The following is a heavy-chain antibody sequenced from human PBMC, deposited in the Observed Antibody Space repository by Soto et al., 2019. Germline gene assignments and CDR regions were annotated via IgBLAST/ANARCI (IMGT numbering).Heavy chain of an antibody. CDR2: IYAGGST. Sequence: EVQLVESGGGLVQPGGSLRLSCAASGFTVSGTYMSWVRQAPGKGLDWVSLIYAGGSTFFADSVRGRFSMSRDSSKNTLSLQTNSLRVEDTAVYYCARVARGSLGELYPVYWGQGTLVTVSS. J-gene: IGHJ4*02. D-gene: IGHD3-10*01. CDR3: ARVARGSLGELYPVY. V-gene: IGHV3-66*01. CDR1: GFTVSGTY.